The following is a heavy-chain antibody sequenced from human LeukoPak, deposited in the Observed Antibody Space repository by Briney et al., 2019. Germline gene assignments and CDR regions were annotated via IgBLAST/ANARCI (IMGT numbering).Heavy chain of an antibody. D-gene: IGHD2-15*01. CDR2: IIPIFGTA. V-gene: IGHV1-69*01. CDR1: GGTFSSYA. CDR3: ARDPFTVARPAFDI. J-gene: IGHJ3*02. Sequence: SVKVSCKASGGTFSSYAISWVRQAPGQGLEWMGGIIPIFGTANYAQKFQGRVTITADESTSTAYMELSSLRSEDTAVYYCARDPFTVARPAFDIWGQGTMVTVSS.